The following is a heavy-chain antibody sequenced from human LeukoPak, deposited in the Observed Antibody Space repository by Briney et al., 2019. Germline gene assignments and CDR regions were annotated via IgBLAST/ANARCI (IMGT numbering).Heavy chain of an antibody. J-gene: IGHJ3*01. Sequence: GGSLRLSCAASGFTFSSYAMSWVRQAPGKGLEWVSAISGSGGSTYYADSVKGRFTISRDNSKNTLYLQMNSLRVEDTAIYYCAKDPRLCGGDCFTTIDFWGQGTMVTVSP. CDR2: ISGSGGST. D-gene: IGHD2-21*02. CDR3: AKDPRLCGGDCFTTIDF. V-gene: IGHV3-23*01. CDR1: GFTFSSYA.